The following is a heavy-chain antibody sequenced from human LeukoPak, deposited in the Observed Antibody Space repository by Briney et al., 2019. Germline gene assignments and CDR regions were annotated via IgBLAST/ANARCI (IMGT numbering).Heavy chain of an antibody. CDR1: GFTFSSYG. J-gene: IGHJ4*02. D-gene: IGHD6-13*01. CDR3: ASGSRREASHRRQLVLNY. V-gene: IGHV3-33*01. Sequence: GGSLRPSCAASGFTFSSYGMHWVRQAPGKGLEWVAVIWYDGSNKHYADSVKGRFTISRDNSKNTLYLQMNSLRAEDTAVYYCASGSRREASHRRQLVLNYWGQGTLVTVSS. CDR2: IWYDGSNK.